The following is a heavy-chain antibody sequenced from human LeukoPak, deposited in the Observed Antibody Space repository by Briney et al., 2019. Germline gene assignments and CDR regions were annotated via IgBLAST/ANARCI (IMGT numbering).Heavy chain of an antibody. V-gene: IGHV4-31*03. CDR1: GGSISSGGYY. J-gene: IGHJ6*02. Sequence: PSQTLSLTCTVSGGSISSGGYYWSWIRQHPGKGLEWIGYIYYSGSTNYNPSLKSRVTISVDTSKNQFSLKLSSVTAADTAVYYCARSFYYYYYGMDVWGQGTTVTVSS. CDR2: IYYSGST. CDR3: ARSFYYYYYGMDV.